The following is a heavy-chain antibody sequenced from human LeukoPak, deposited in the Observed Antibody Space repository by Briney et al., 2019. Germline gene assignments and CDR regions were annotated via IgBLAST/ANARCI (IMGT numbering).Heavy chain of an antibody. D-gene: IGHD7-27*01. CDR2: IYHSGSP. CDR3: ARVTGDLLDY. Sequence: PSETLSLTCTVSGYSISSGYYWGWIRQPPGKGLEWIGSIYHSGSPYYNPSLKSRVTISVDTSKNQFSLKLSSVTAADTAVYYCARVTGDLLDYWGQGTLVTVSS. J-gene: IGHJ4*02. CDR1: GYSISSGYY. V-gene: IGHV4-38-2*02.